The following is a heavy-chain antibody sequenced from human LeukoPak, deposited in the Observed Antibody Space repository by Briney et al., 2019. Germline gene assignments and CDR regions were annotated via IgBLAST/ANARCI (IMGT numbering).Heavy chain of an antibody. J-gene: IGHJ6*03. D-gene: IGHD2/OR15-2a*01. CDR1: GGSISSSSYY. V-gene: IGHV4-39*07. CDR2: ICYSGST. Sequence: SETLSLTCTVSGGSISSSSYYWGWLRQPPGRGGEWIGSICYSGSTYYNPSLKSRVTISVDTSKNQFSLKLSSVTAADTAVYYCAREWAASVNYYYYYYMDVWGKGTTVTVSS. CDR3: AREWAASVNYYYYYYMDV.